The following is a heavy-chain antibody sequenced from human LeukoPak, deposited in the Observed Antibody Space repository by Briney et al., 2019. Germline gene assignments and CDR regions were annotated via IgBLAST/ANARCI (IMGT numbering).Heavy chain of an antibody. Sequence: ASVKVSCKASGYTFTSYDINWVRQATGQGLEWMGWMHPTSGSTGYAQKFQGRVTLTRDTSISTAYMELSSVRSDDTAVYYCARGYYGSRSNWFDPWGQGTLVTVSS. D-gene: IGHD3-10*01. J-gene: IGHJ5*02. CDR1: GYTFTSYD. CDR3: ARGYYGSRSNWFDP. CDR2: MHPTSGST. V-gene: IGHV1-8*01.